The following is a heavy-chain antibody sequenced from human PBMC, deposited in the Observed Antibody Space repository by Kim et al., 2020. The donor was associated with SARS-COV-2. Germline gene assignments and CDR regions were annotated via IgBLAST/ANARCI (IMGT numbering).Heavy chain of an antibody. J-gene: IGHJ3*02. D-gene: IGHD5-12*01. CDR3: AKDIAYSGYGTAFVI. Sequence: GGSLRLSCAASGFTFDDYAMHWVRQAPGKGLEWVSGISWDSGSIGYADSVKGRLTISRDNAKNSLYLQMNSLRAEDTALYYCAKDIAYSGYGTAFVIWG. CDR2: ISWDSGSI. V-gene: IGHV3-9*01. CDR1: GFTFDDYA.